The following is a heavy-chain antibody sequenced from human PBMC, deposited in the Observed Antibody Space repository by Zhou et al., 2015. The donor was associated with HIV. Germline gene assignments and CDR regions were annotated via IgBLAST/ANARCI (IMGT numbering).Heavy chain of an antibody. CDR2: INLYQGDK. V-gene: IGHV1-18*01. CDR3: RALSLSIISGRHFDN. CDR1: GYSFSNYG. D-gene: IGHD2-21*01. J-gene: IGHJ4*02. Sequence: QVQLAQSGPELKRPGASVKVSCKASGYSFSNYGIAWVRQARGQGLEWMGWINLYQGDKNYAENFQGRVTLTKDTSTATVFMELRTLTSDDTAVYFVRALSLSIISGRHFDNWGQGTLVTVSS.